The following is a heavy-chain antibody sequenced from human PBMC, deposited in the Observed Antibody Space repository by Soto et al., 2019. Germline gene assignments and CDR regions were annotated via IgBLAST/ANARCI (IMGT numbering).Heavy chain of an antibody. CDR2: ISGSGGST. CDR3: AKVGGYSSGWSFHFDY. D-gene: IGHD6-19*01. J-gene: IGHJ4*02. CDR1: GFTFSSYA. Sequence: GGSLRLSCAASGFTFSSYAMSWVRQAPGKGLEWVSAISGSGGSTYYADSVKGRFTISRDNSKNTLYLQMNSLRAEDTAVYYCAKVGGYSSGWSFHFDYWGQGALVTVSS. V-gene: IGHV3-23*01.